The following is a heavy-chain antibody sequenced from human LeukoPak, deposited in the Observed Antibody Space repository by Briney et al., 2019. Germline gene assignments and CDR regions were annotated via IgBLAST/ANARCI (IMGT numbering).Heavy chain of an antibody. J-gene: IGHJ4*02. CDR3: ARGLPGTIDY. CDR2: ITHSGST. V-gene: IGHV4-34*01. CDR1: GGSFRDYY. Sequence: SETLSLTCAVSGGSFRDYYWTWVRQPPGKGLEWIGEITHSGSTTYNSSLKSRLSISVDTSNNQFYLRLSPVTAADTAIYYCARGLPGTIDYWGQGTLVIVSS.